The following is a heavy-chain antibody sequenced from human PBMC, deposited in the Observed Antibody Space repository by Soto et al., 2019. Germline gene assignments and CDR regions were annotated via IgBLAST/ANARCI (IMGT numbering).Heavy chain of an antibody. D-gene: IGHD3-22*01. CDR3: ARGGSGYVWFNEY. J-gene: IGHJ4*02. V-gene: IGHV1-69*01. Sequence: QEQLVQSGAEVKKSGSSVKVSCKDTGGLFSSYAVSWVRQAPGQGLEWKGGIIPVFGTAYYAQKFQGRVTITADESTNTAYMELSSLRSEDTAMYYCARGGSGYVWFNEYWGQGTLVAVSS. CDR2: IIPVFGTA. CDR1: GGLFSSYA.